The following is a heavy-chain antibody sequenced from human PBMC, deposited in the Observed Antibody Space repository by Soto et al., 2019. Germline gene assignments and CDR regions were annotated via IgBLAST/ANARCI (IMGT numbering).Heavy chain of an antibody. J-gene: IGHJ4*02. CDR2: AYHNGLT. D-gene: IGHD6-19*01. CDR1: GDSATSNVR. CDR3: VRDAAVPGESDRFDY. Sequence: PSETLSLTCAVSGDSATSNVRWSWVRPSPGKGLEWIGEAYHNGLTDYNPSLKSRVTMSVDTSKNEFSLKLTSLTAADTAIYYCVRDAAVPGESDRFDYRGQGIRVTVSS. V-gene: IGHV4-4*02.